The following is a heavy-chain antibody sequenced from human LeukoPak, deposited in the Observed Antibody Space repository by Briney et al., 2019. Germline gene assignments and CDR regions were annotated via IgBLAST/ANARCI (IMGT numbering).Heavy chain of an antibody. CDR3: ARDAAEYDFWSGYYTGILGY. D-gene: IGHD3-3*01. J-gene: IGHJ4*02. Sequence: GASVKVSCTASGYTFTSYGISWVRQAPGQGLEWMGWISAYNGNTNYAQKLQGRVTMTTDTSTSTAYMELRSLRSDDTAVYYCARDAAEYDFWSGYYTGILGYWGQGTLVTVSP. CDR2: ISAYNGNT. CDR1: GYTFTSYG. V-gene: IGHV1-18*01.